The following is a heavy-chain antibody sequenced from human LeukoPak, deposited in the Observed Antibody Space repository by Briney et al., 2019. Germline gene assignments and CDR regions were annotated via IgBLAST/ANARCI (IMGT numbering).Heavy chain of an antibody. D-gene: IGHD6-19*01. CDR2: INPNSGGT. CDR3: ARVSLMAGMVIDY. CDR1: GYTFTGYY. V-gene: IGHV1-2*02. J-gene: IGHJ4*02. Sequence: ASVKVSCKASGYTFTGYYMHWVRQAPGQGLEWMGWINPNSGGTNYAQKFQGRVTMTRDTSISTAYMELSRLRSDDTAVYYCARVSLMAGMVIDYWGQGTLVTVSS.